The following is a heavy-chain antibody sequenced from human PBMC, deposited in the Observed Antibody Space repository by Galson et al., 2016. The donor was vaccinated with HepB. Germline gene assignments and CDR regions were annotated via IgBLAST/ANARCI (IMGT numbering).Heavy chain of an antibody. D-gene: IGHD3-10*01. J-gene: IGHJ4*02. CDR1: GDSISSGDYS. V-gene: IGHV4-30-2*01. CDR3: ARGPRLLRAYGDLISYFDY. Sequence: LSLTCAVSGDSISSGDYSWTWIRKPPGTGLEWIGHVSHTGNAYYSPSLKSRVTMSVDRPKNHFSLHLASVTAADTAVYYCARGPRLLRAYGDLISYFDYWGQGILVAVSS. CDR2: VSHTGNA.